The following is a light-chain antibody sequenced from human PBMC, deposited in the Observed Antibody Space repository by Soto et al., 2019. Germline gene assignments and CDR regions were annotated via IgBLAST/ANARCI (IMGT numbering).Light chain of an antibody. Sequence: EIVLTQSPSTLSVSPGERATLSCRASQSVSSDLAWYQQKPGQAPRLLIHDASNRATGIPARFSGSGSGTDFTLTISSLEPEDFAVYYCQQCSKWPLTFGGGTKVEIK. CDR3: QQCSKWPLT. V-gene: IGKV3-11*01. CDR1: QSVSSD. CDR2: DAS. J-gene: IGKJ4*01.